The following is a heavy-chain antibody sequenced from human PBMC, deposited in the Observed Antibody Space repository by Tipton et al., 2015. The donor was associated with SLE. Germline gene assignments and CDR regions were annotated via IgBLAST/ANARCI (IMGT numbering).Heavy chain of an antibody. CDR1: GGSFTGYF. CDR2: VHHSGRT. V-gene: IGHV4-34*01. CDR3: ARGGYGGNSP. Sequence: TLSLTCAVYGGSFTGYFWSGVRQLPGKGLEWMGDVHHSGRTNYNASLQSRVTISMDTSNKHFSLKLDFVHAADTAVYYCARGGYGGNSPWGQGTLVTVSS. D-gene: IGHD4-23*01. J-gene: IGHJ5*02.